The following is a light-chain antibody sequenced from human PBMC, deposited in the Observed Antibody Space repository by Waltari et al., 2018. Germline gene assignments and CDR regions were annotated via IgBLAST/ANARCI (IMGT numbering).Light chain of an antibody. CDR1: QIVLYSSSKKNY. CDR3: YQHFITPFA. CDR2: WAS. V-gene: IGKV4-1*01. Sequence: DIVMIKPPDSPEVSLGERATITCKSSQIVLYSSSKKNYLSWYQQKPGQPPKLLIYWASTRESGVPDRFTGGGSGTDFTLTISSLQAEYVAVYYCYQHFITPFAFGPGTRVDIK. J-gene: IGKJ3*01.